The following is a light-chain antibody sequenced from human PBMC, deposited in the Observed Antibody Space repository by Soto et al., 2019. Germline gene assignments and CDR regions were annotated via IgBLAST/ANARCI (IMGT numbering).Light chain of an antibody. J-gene: IGKJ1*01. CDR2: QIS. Sequence: DIVLTQTPLSSPVTLGQPASFSCRSSRSLLHIDGNTYLSWLHQRPGQPPRLLIYQISKRLSGVPDRFSGSGAGTSFTLKISRVEAQDVGIYFCMQSLQLRTFGQGTKVEIK. V-gene: IGKV2-24*01. CDR1: RSLLHIDGNTY. CDR3: MQSLQLRT.